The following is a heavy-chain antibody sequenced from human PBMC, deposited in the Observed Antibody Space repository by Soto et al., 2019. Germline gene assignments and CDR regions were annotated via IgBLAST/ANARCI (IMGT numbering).Heavy chain of an antibody. CDR1: GGSISSYY. Sequence: SGTLSLTCTVSGGSISSYYWSWIRQPPGKGLEWIGYIYYSGSTNYNPSLKSRVTISVDTSKNQFSLKLSSVTAADTAVYYCARQVRDYYYYMDVWGKGTTVTVSS. J-gene: IGHJ6*03. CDR3: ARQVRDYYYYMDV. CDR2: IYYSGST. V-gene: IGHV4-59*08.